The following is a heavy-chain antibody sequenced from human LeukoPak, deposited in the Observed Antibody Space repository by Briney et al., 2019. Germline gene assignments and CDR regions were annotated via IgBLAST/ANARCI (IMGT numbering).Heavy chain of an antibody. V-gene: IGHV1-18*01. Sequence: GASVKVSCKASGYTFTSYGISWVRQAPGQGLEWMGWISAYNGNTNYAQKLQGRVTMTTDTSTSTAYMELRSLRSDDTAVYYCARYGEELSATTAAAYFDYWGQGTLVTVSS. D-gene: IGHD4-17*01. CDR2: ISAYNGNT. CDR3: ARYGEELSATTAAAYFDY. CDR1: GYTFTSYG. J-gene: IGHJ4*02.